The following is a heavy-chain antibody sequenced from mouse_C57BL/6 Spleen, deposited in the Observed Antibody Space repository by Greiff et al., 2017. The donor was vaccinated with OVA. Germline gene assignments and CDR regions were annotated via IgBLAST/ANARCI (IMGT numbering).Heavy chain of an antibody. CDR3: ARGGLRLDYYAMDY. J-gene: IGHJ4*01. D-gene: IGHD2-2*01. CDR2: IDPANGNT. Sequence: LVESVAELVRPGASVKLSCTASGFNIKNTYMHWVKQRPEQGLEWIGRIDPANGNTKCAPKFQGTATITADTSSNTAYLQLSSLTSADTAIYYRARGGLRLDYYAMDYWGKGTSVTVSA. CDR1: GFNIKNTY. V-gene: IGHV14-3*01.